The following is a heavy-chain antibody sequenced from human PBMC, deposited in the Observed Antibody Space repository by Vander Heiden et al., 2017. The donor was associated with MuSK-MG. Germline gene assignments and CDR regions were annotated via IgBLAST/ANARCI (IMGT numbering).Heavy chain of an antibody. Sequence: EVQLLESGGGLVQPGGSLRLSCAASGFTFSSYAMSWVRQAPGKGLEWVSAISGSGGSTYYADSVKGRFTISRDNSKNTLYLQMNSLRAEDTAVYYCAVSMVRDPEYYYYGRDVWGQGTTVTVSS. D-gene: IGHD3-10*01. CDR3: AVSMVRDPEYYYYGRDV. CDR1: GFTFSSYA. J-gene: IGHJ6*02. CDR2: ISGSGGST. V-gene: IGHV3-23*01.